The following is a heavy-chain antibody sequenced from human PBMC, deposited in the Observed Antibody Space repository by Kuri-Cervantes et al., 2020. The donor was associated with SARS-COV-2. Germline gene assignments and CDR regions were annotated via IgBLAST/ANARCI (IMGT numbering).Heavy chain of an antibody. D-gene: IGHD6-19*01. V-gene: IGHV3-13*05. CDR3: ARQRDSSGWNYGMDA. CDR1: GLTFSAYA. CDR2: IGTAGDP. J-gene: IGHJ6*02. Sequence: GESLKISCTVSGLTFSAYAMTLVRQAPGKGLEWVSAIGTAGDPYYPGSVKGRFTISRENAKNSLYLQMNRLKAGDTAVYYCARQRDSSGWNYGMDAWGQGTTVTVSS.